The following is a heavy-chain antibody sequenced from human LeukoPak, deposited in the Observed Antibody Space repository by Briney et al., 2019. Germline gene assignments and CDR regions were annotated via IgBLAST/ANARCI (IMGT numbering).Heavy chain of an antibody. CDR1: GGSISSSSYY. J-gene: IGHJ6*03. D-gene: IGHD6-13*01. CDR3: ARTDSGSWSHMDV. CDR2: IYYSGST. V-gene: IGHV4-39*01. Sequence: SETLSLTCTVSGGSISSSSYYWGWIRQPPGKGLEWIGSIYYSGSTYYNPSLKSRVTISVDTSKNQFSLKLSSVTAADTAVYYCARTDSGSWSHMDVWGKGTTVTVSS.